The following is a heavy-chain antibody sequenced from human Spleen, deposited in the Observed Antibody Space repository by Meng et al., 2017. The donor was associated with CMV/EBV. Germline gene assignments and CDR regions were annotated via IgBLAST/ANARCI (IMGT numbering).Heavy chain of an antibody. Sequence: ASVKVSCKASGSTFTGYHIHWVRQAPGQGLEWMGWINPNSGNTGYAQKFQGRVTITRNTSISTAYMELSSLRTEDTAVYYCARRVVGSRRNWFDPWGQGTLVTVSS. J-gene: IGHJ5*02. V-gene: IGHV1-8*03. D-gene: IGHD2-15*01. CDR3: ARRVVGSRRNWFDP. CDR2: INPNSGNT. CDR1: GSTFTGYH.